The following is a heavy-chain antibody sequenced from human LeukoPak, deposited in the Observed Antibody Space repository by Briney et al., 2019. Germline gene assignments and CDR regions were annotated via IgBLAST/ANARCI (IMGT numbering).Heavy chain of an antibody. J-gene: IGHJ5*02. D-gene: IGHD3-10*01. Sequence: PSETLSLTCAVSGGSISSNNWWSWVRQPPGQGLEWIGEIYHSGSTNYNPSLKSRVTISVDTSKNQFSLKLSSVTAADTAVYYCARRPAYYYGSGSYLNWFDPWGQGTLVTVSS. V-gene: IGHV4-4*02. CDR2: IYHSGST. CDR1: GGSISSNNW. CDR3: ARRPAYYYGSGSYLNWFDP.